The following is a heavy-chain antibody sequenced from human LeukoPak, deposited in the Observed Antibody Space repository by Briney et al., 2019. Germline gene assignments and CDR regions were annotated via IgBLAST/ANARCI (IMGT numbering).Heavy chain of an antibody. Sequence: PSETLSLTCTVSGGSISSYYWSWIRQPPGKGLGWIGYIYYSGSTNYNPSLKSRVTISVDTSKNQFSLKLSSVTAADTAVYYCARAGEYDSSPFDYWGQGTLVTVSS. V-gene: IGHV4-59*01. J-gene: IGHJ4*02. CDR1: GGSISSYY. D-gene: IGHD3-22*01. CDR3: ARAGEYDSSPFDY. CDR2: IYYSGST.